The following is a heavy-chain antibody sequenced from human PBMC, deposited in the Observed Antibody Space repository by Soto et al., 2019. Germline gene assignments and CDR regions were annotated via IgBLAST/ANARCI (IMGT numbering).Heavy chain of an antibody. CDR1: GGSISSSNW. J-gene: IGHJ6*02. CDR2: IYHSGST. V-gene: IGHV4-4*02. D-gene: IGHD3-10*01. CDR3: ARVPIRVRHSAYGMDV. Sequence: QVQLQESGPGLVKPSGTLSLTCAVSGGSISSSNWWSWVRQPPGKGLEWIGEIYHSGSTNYNPSPKSRVTISVDKSKNQFPLKLGSVTAADTAVYYCARVPIRVRHSAYGMDVWGQGTTVTVSS.